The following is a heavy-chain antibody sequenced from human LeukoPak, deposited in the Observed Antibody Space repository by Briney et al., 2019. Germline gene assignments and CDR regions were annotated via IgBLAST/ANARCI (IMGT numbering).Heavy chain of an antibody. Sequence: GGSLRLSCAASGFTFNSHWLHWVRQIPGKGLVWVSHINSDGMTTNYVDSVKGRFTISRDNAKNTLYLQMNSLRAEDTAVYYCARDSGDGYNYYYYYMDVWGKGTTVTVSS. CDR2: INSDGMTT. CDR3: ARDSGDGYNYYYYYMDV. CDR1: GFTFNSHW. J-gene: IGHJ6*03. V-gene: IGHV3-74*01. D-gene: IGHD5-24*01.